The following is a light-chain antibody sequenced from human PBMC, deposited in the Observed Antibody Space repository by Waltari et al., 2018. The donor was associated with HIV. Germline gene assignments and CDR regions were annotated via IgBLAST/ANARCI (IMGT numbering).Light chain of an antibody. V-gene: IGKV1-5*03. J-gene: IGKJ1*01. Sequence: DIQMTQSPSTLSASVGDRVTIPCRARHSVSTRVAWYQQKPGKAPKLLIYGASSLKSAVPSRFSGSGSGTEFTLTISGLQPDDFATYYCQQYRYSPWTFGQGTKVDI. CDR2: GAS. CDR3: QQYRYSPWT. CDR1: HSVSTR.